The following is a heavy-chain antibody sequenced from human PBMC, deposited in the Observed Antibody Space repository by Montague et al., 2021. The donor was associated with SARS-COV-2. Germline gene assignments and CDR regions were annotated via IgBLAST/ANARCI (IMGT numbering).Heavy chain of an antibody. CDR2: IYYSGSVTT. Sequence: SETLSLTCSVSGGSINNYYWGWVRQSPGMGLEWIGYIYYSGSVTTSYNPSLKSRVSISVDTSENQFSLKLTSVTAADTAVYYCARRGGGEVFARFMYWYFDVWSRGSLVTVSS. V-gene: IGHV4-59*13. D-gene: IGHD2-21*01. J-gene: IGHJ2*01. CDR3: ARRGGGEVFARFMYWYFDV. CDR1: GGSINNYY.